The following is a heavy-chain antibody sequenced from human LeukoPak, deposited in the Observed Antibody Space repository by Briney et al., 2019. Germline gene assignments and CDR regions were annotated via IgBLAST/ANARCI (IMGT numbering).Heavy chain of an antibody. Sequence: GGSLRLSCSASGLTLSGYWMHWVRQIPGKGLVWVSRIDSDGSGTSYADSVKGRFTITRDDVKNMLYLQMNSLRVEDTGLYYCSTVEHFWGQGTLVTVSS. V-gene: IGHV3-74*01. CDR2: IDSDGSGT. J-gene: IGHJ4*02. CDR1: GLTLSGYW. D-gene: IGHD1/OR15-1a*01. CDR3: STVEHF.